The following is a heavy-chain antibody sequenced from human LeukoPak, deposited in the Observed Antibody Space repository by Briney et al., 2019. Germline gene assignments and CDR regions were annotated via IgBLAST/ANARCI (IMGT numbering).Heavy chain of an antibody. J-gene: IGHJ3*02. CDR3: ARASWYSSTDAFDI. CDR2: ISSSGSII. V-gene: IGHV3-11*04. CDR1: GFTFSDYY. Sequence: PVGSLRLSCAASGFTFSDYYMSWIRQAPGKGLEWVSYISSSGSIIYYADSVKGRFTISRDNAKNSLYLQMNSLRAEDTAVYYCARASWYSSTDAFDIWGQGTMVTVSS. D-gene: IGHD6-13*01.